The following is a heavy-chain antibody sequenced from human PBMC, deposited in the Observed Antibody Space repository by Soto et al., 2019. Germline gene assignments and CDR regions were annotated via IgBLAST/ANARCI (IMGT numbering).Heavy chain of an antibody. CDR1: GFTFSSYG. J-gene: IGHJ4*02. CDR3: AKAMTTVTSITFDY. Sequence: QVQLVESGGGVVQPGRSLRLSCAASGFTFSSYGMHWVRQAPGKWLEWVAVISYDGSNKYYADSVKGRFTISRDNSKNTLYLQMNSLRAEDTAVYYCAKAMTTVTSITFDYWGQGTLVTVSS. CDR2: ISYDGSNK. V-gene: IGHV3-30*18. D-gene: IGHD4-17*01.